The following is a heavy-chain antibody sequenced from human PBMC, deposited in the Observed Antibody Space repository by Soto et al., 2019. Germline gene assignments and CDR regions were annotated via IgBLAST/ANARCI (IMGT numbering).Heavy chain of an antibody. Sequence: XESLKISCKGSGYSFTSYWISWVRQMPGKGLEWMGRIDPSDSYTNYSPSLKSRVTISVDTSKNQFSLKLSSVTAADTAVYYCARVLNFWSGYYPTLFYFDYWGQGTLVTVSS. CDR1: GYSFTSYW. CDR3: ARVLNFWSGYYPTLFYFDY. D-gene: IGHD3-3*01. J-gene: IGHJ4*02. V-gene: IGHV5-10-1*01. CDR2: IDPSDSYT.